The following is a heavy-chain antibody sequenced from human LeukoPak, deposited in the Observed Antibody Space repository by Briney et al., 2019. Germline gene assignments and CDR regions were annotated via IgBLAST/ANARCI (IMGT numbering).Heavy chain of an antibody. Sequence: KPGESLKISCKRSGYSFTSYWIGWVRQMPGKGLEWVGIIFPGDSDTRYSPSFQGQVTISADKSISAAYLQWSSLKASDTAMYFCARRPCSSISCFFDYWGQGTLVTVSS. CDR2: IFPGDSDT. D-gene: IGHD2-2*01. J-gene: IGHJ4*02. CDR3: ARRPCSSISCFFDY. V-gene: IGHV5-51*03. CDR1: GYSFTSYW.